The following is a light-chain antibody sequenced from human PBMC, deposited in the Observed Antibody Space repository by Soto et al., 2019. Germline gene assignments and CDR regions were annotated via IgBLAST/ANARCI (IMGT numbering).Light chain of an antibody. CDR2: KAS. Sequence: DIQMTQSPSTLSGSVGDRVTITCRASQTISSWLAWYQQKPGKAPKLLIYKASTLKSGVPSRFSGSASGTEFTLTITSLQPEDFATYYCQQSYNFPRTFGQGTKVDIK. J-gene: IGKJ1*01. CDR3: QQSYNFPRT. V-gene: IGKV1-5*03. CDR1: QTISSW.